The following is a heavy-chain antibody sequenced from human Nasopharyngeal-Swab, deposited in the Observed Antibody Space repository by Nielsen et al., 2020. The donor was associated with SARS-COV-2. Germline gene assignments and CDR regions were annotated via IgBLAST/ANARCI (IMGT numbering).Heavy chain of an antibody. V-gene: IGHV1-69*06. CDR2: IIPIFGTA. J-gene: IGHJ3*02. Sequence: SVKVSCKASGGTFRTYAISWVRQAPGQGLEWMGGIIPIFGTANYAQRFQGRVTITADSSPSTAYMELSSLRSEDTAVYYCARGVVSGSYGSLTDAFEIWGQGTMVTVSS. CDR3: ARGVVSGSYGSLTDAFEI. CDR1: GGTFRTYA. D-gene: IGHD1-26*01.